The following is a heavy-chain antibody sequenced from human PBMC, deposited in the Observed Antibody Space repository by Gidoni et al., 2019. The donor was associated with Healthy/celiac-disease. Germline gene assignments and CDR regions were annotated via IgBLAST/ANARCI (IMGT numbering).Heavy chain of an antibody. V-gene: IGHV4-59*01. CDR3: ARDKRVPYYYYGMDV. Sequence: HVQLQESGPGLVKPSETLSLTCTVSAGSIHSYYWTWVRQPPGQGLEWIGYIYYSGSTNYNPSLKSRVTISVDTSKNQFSLKLSSVTAADTAVYYCARDKRVPYYYYGMDVWGQGTTVTVSS. CDR2: IYYSGST. J-gene: IGHJ6*02. CDR1: AGSIHSYY.